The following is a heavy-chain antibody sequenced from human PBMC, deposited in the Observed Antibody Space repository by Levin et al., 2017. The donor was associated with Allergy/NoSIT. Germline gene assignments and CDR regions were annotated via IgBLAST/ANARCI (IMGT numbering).Heavy chain of an antibody. J-gene: IGHJ2*01. CDR3: AREDGIAARPRYFDL. CDR1: GASISRGDYY. CDR2: IYYSGST. D-gene: IGHD6-6*01. V-gene: IGHV4-31*03. Sequence: SETLSLTCSVSGASISRGDYYWSWIRQHPGEGLEWIGYIYYSGSTYYKASLKSRVTISIDTSKNQFFLNLRSVTAADTAVYYCAREDGIAARPRYFDLWGRGTLVTVSS.